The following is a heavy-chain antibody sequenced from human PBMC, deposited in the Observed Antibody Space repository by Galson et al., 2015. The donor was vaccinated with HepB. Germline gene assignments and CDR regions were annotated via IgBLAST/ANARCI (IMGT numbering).Heavy chain of an antibody. Sequence: SVKVSCKASGHSFSSYYIHWVRQVPGQGLEWMGIINPTGGSTTYTQKFQGRVTMTRDRSAGTVYMELSSLRSEDTAVYYCAGESGSSSRYFDYWGQGTLVTVSS. V-gene: IGHV1-46*03. D-gene: IGHD3-3*01. CDR2: INPTGGST. CDR1: GHSFSSYY. CDR3: AGESGSSSRYFDY. J-gene: IGHJ4*02.